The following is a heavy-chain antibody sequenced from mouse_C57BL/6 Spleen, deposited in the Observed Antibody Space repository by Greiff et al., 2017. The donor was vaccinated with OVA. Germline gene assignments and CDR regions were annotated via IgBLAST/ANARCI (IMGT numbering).Heavy chain of an antibody. V-gene: IGHV2-4*01. CDR2: IWSGGST. J-gene: IGHJ1*03. CDR1: GFSLTSYG. D-gene: IGHD1-1*01. CDR3: AKNNYYGSSYGYFDV. Sequence: VQLQESGPGLVQPSQSLSITCTVSGFSLTSYGVHWVRQPPGKGLEWLGVIWSGGSTDYNAAFISRLSISKDNSKSQVFFKMNSLQADDTAIYYCAKNNYYGSSYGYFDVWGTGTTVTVSS.